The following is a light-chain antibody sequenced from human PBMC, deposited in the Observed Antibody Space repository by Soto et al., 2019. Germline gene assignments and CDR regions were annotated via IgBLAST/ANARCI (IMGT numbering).Light chain of an antibody. CDR3: QQYGSSPLCT. CDR1: QSVSSSS. CDR2: GAS. V-gene: IGKV3-20*01. Sequence: EIVLTQSPDTLSVSPGERATLSCRASQSVSSSSLAWYQQKPGQAPRLLIYGASNRATGIPDRFSGSGSGTDFTLTISRLEPEDFVVYYCQQYGSSPLCTFGQGTKVEIK. J-gene: IGKJ1*01.